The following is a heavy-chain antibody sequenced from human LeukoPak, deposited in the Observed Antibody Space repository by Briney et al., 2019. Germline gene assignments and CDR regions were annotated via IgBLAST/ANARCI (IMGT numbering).Heavy chain of an antibody. V-gene: IGHV1-2*02. CDR2: INPNSGGT. CDR1: GYTFTGYY. CDR3: ARDLEGYHYGSGNCPQ. Sequence: GASVKVSCKASGYTFTGYYIHWLRQAPGQGLEWMGSINPNSGGTNYAQKFQGRVTMTRDTSISTAYMELSSLTSDDTAVYYCARDLEGYHYGSGNCPQWGQGTLITVSS. J-gene: IGHJ4*02. D-gene: IGHD3-10*01.